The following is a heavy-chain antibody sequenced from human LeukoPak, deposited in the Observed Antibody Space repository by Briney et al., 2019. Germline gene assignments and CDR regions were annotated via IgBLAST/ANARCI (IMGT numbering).Heavy chain of an antibody. J-gene: IGHJ4*02. CDR3: AKNPLLWFGPPSEYYFDY. CDR1: GFTFSSYA. D-gene: IGHD3-10*01. V-gene: IGHV3-23*01. Sequence: PGVSLRLSCAASGFTFSSYAMSWVRQAPGKGLEWVSAISGSGGSTYYADSVKGRFTISRDNSKNTLYLQMNSLRAEDTAVYYCAKNPLLWFGPPSEYYFDYWGQGTLVTVSS. CDR2: ISGSGGST.